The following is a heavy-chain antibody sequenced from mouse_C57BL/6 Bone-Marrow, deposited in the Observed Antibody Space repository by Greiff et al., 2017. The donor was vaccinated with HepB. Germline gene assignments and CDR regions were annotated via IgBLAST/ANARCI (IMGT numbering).Heavy chain of an antibody. CDR3: ATSTVVAFDY. Sequence: EVQLQESGPGMVKPSQSLSLTCTVTGYSITSGYDWHWIRHFPGNKLEWMGYISYSGSTNYNPSLKSRISITHDTSKNHFFLKLNSVTTEDTATYYCATSTVVAFDYWGQGTTLTVSS. J-gene: IGHJ2*01. CDR2: ISYSGST. V-gene: IGHV3-1*01. CDR1: GYSITSGYD. D-gene: IGHD1-1*01.